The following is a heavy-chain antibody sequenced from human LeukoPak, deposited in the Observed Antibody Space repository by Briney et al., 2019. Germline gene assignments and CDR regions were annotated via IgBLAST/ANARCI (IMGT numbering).Heavy chain of an antibody. CDR2: IYYSGST. J-gene: IGHJ4*02. D-gene: IGHD3-10*01. CDR3: ASSWAITMVRGVLLTN. V-gene: IGHV4-30-4*08. Sequence: PSETLSLTCTVSGGSISSGDYYRSWIRQPPGKGLEWIGYIYYSGSTYYNPSLKSRVTISVDTSKNQFSLKLSSVTAADTAVYYCASSWAITMVRGVLLTNWGQGTLVTVSS. CDR1: GGSISSGDYY.